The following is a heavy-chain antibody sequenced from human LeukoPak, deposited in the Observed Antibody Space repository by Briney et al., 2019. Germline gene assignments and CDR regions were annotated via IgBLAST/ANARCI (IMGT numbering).Heavy chain of an antibody. D-gene: IGHD2-15*01. CDR2: ISSSGSTI. Sequence: GGSLRLSCTASGSTFSSYSMNWVLQAPGKGLEWVSYISSSGSTIYYADSVKGRFTISRDNAKNSLYLQMNSLRAEDTAVYYCARDLSLYCSGGSCYSLNYWGQGTLVTVSS. J-gene: IGHJ4*02. CDR3: ARDLSLYCSGGSCYSLNY. V-gene: IGHV3-48*04. CDR1: GSTFSSYS.